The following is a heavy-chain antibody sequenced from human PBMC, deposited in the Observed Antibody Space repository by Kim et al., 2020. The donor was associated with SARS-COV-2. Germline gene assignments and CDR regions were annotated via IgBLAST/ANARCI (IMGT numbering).Heavy chain of an antibody. V-gene: IGHV3-30-3*01. CDR1: GFTFTKYA. J-gene: IGHJ4*01. Sequence: GGSLRLSCAASGFTFTKYAMHWVRQAPGKGLEWVTVISFDGNDKHYTDSVKGRFTISRDNPKNTVYLQMKSLRPEDTAVYYCARVDSGSYYGDYFDYWG. D-gene: IGHD1-26*01. CDR3: ARVDSGSYYGDYFDY. CDR2: ISFDGNDK.